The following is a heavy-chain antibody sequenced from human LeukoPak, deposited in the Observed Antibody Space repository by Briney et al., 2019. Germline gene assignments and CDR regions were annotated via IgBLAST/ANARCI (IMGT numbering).Heavy chain of an antibody. V-gene: IGHV4-59*01. J-gene: IGHJ5*02. D-gene: IGHD2-8*01. CDR1: GGSISSYY. Sequence: SETLSLTCTVSGGSISSYYWSWIRQPPGKGLEWIGYIYYSGSTNYKSSLKSRVTISVDTSKNQLSLKVSSVTAADTAVYYCARNGRYNWFDPWGQGTLVTVSS. CDR3: ARNGRYNWFDP. CDR2: IYYSGST.